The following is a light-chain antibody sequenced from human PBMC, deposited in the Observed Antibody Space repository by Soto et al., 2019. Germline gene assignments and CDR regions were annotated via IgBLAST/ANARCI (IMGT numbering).Light chain of an antibody. J-gene: IGKJ4*01. Sequence: DIQMTQSPSSLSASVGDRVTITCRASQEISNHLAWFQQKPGKPPKSLIYDASSFQSGVPSKFSGSGSGTDFTLTISSLQPEDFSTYYCQQYHNSPVTFGGGTKVEIK. V-gene: IGKV1-16*02. CDR2: DAS. CDR3: QQYHNSPVT. CDR1: QEISNH.